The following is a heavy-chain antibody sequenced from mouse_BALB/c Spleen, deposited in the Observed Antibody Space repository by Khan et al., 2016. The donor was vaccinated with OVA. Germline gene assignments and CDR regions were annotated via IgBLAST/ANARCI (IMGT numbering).Heavy chain of an antibody. V-gene: IGHV1-4*01. CDR1: GYTFTTYT. D-gene: IGHD2-14*01. CDR3: VREGAYYRSDGWFAY. Sequence: VQLQQSGAELARPGASVKMSCKASGYTFTTYTIHWVKQRPGQGLEWIGYIIPSNDYTNYNQKFKDRATLTADKSSSTAYRQLSSLTSEDSAVYYCVREGAYYRSDGWFAYWGQGTLVTVSA. CDR2: IIPSNDYT. J-gene: IGHJ3*01.